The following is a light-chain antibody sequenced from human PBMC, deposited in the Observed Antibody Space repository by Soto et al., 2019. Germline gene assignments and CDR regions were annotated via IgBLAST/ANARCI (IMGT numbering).Light chain of an antibody. CDR1: QSVSSSY. V-gene: IGKV3-20*01. Sequence: EIVLTQSPGTLSLSPGERATLSCSASQSVSSSYLAWYQQKPGQAPRLLIYGASSRATGIPDRFSGSGAGTDFTLTISRLEPEDFAVYYCQQYGSASYTFGQETKLEI. CDR3: QQYGSASYT. J-gene: IGKJ2*01. CDR2: GAS.